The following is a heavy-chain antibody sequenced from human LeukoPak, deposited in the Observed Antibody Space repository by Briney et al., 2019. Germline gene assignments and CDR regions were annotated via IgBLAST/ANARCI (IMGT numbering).Heavy chain of an antibody. D-gene: IGHD3-22*01. V-gene: IGHV3-23*01. CDR2: ISGSGGST. CDR3: AKDSSYDSSGYYLYYFDY. Sequence: PGGSLRLSCAASGFTFSSYAMSWVRQAPGKGLEWVSAISGSGGSTYYADSVKGRFTISRDNSKNTLYLQMNSLRAEDTAVYYCAKDSSYDSSGYYLYYFDYWGQGTLVTVSS. CDR1: GFTFSSYA. J-gene: IGHJ4*02.